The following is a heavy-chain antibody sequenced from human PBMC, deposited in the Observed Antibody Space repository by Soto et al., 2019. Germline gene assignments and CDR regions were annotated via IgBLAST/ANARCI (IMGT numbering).Heavy chain of an antibody. Sequence: GGSLRLSCAASGFTFSSYGMHWVRQAPGKGLEWVAVIWYDGSNKYYADSVKGRFTISRDNSKNTLYLQMNSLRAEDTAVYYCAREEGATSLDYWGQGTLVTVSS. CDR2: IWYDGSNK. CDR1: GFTFSSYG. D-gene: IGHD1-26*01. V-gene: IGHV3-33*01. J-gene: IGHJ4*02. CDR3: AREEGATSLDY.